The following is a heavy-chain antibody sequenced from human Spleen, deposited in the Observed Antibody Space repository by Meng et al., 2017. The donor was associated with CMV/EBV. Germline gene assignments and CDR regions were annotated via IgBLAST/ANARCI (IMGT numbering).Heavy chain of an antibody. CDR3: AKPFHSNGWYGDFDY. J-gene: IGHJ4*02. V-gene: IGHV3-23*01. Sequence: GGSLRLSCAASGFTFNNYAMNWVRHLPGKGLEWVSAIRGNGVNTYYADSVKGRFSISRDNSKNMLYLQMNSLRAEDTAVYYCAKPFHSNGWYGDFDYWGQGTVVTVSS. CDR1: GFTFNNYA. D-gene: IGHD6-19*01. CDR2: IRGNGVNT.